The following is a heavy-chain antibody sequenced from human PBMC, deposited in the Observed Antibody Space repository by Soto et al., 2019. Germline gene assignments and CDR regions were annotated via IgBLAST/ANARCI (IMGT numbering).Heavy chain of an antibody. D-gene: IGHD2-15*01. CDR2: ITNRGTHT. J-gene: IGHJ5*01. V-gene: IGHV3-21*01. Sequence: EVQLVESGGGLVKPGESLRLSCAASGFSFSSYTMNWVRQAPGKGLQWVSSITNRGTHTYSADSVKGRVTISRDNDKISLYLQRNNLRAEDTAIYFCARAHEVAWFDSWGLGTLVTVTS. CDR1: GFSFSSYT. CDR3: ARAHEVAWFDS.